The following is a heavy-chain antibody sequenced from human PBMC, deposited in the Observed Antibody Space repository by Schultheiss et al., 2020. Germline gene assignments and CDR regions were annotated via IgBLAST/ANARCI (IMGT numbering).Heavy chain of an antibody. J-gene: IGHJ5*02. CDR2: INEDGSEK. CDR1: GFTFSNFW. CDR3: VRGRGWLDP. Sequence: GGSLRLSCATSGFTFSNFWMSWVRQAPGKGLEWVANINEDGSEKNYVDSMKGRFTISRDSAKNSLYLQMNNLRAEDTAVYYCVRGRGWLDPWGQGTLVTVS. V-gene: IGHV3-7*01. D-gene: IGHD3-10*01.